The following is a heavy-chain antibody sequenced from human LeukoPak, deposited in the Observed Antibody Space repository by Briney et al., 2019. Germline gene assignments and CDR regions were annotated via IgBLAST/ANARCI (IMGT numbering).Heavy chain of an antibody. CDR1: GFTFDTYS. J-gene: IGHJ4*02. Sequence: GGSLRLSCTASGFTFDTYSMNWVRQAPGKGLEWVSYISSTYDIYYGDSVKGRFTISRDNAKNSLYLQMTSLRAEDTAVYYCARDYNWAFDYWGPGALVAVSS. D-gene: IGHD1-1*01. CDR3: ARDYNWAFDY. V-gene: IGHV3-48*01. CDR2: ISSTYDI.